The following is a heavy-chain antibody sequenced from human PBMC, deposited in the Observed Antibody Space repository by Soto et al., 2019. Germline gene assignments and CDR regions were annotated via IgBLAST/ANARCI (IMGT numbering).Heavy chain of an antibody. D-gene: IGHD2-2*01. V-gene: IGHV1-69*08. J-gene: IGHJ6*02. CDR2: IIPIFGIA. Sequence: QVQLVQSGAEVKKPGSSVKVSCKASGGTFSRYSITWVRQAPGHGLEWIGRIIPIFGIASYAQKFQGRVTITADESTSTAYMELSSLRSDDPAVYYCAREDRDRETGLVPAAIHGMDVWGQGTTVTVSS. CDR3: AREDRDRETGLVPAAIHGMDV. CDR1: GGTFSRYS.